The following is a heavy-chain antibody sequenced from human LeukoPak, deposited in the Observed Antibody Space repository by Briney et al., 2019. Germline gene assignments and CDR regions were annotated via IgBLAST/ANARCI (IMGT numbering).Heavy chain of an antibody. V-gene: IGHV3-21*01. J-gene: IGHJ4*02. Sequence: PGGSLRLSCAASGFTFSSYSMNWVRQAPGKGLEWASSISSSSSYIYYADSVKGRFTISRDNAKNSLYLQMNSLRAEDTAVYYCARLVQLERQFDYWGQGTPVTVSS. D-gene: IGHD1-1*01. CDR3: ARLVQLERQFDY. CDR2: ISSSSSYI. CDR1: GFTFSSYS.